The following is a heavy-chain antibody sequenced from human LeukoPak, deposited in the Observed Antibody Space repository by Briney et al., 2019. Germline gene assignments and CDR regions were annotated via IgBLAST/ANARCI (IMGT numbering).Heavy chain of an antibody. Sequence: SGGSLRLSCAASGFTFSSYSMNWVRKAPGKGLTWVSSISSSSSYIYYADSVKGRFTISRDNAKNSLYLQMNSLRAEDTAVYYCAGEIGVVAAPGAFDIWGQGTMVTVSS. CDR2: ISSSSSYI. D-gene: IGHD2-15*01. V-gene: IGHV3-21*01. CDR3: AGEIGVVAAPGAFDI. J-gene: IGHJ3*02. CDR1: GFTFSSYS.